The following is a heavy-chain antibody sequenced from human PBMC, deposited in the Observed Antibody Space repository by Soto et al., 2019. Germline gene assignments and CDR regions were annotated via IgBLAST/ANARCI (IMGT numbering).Heavy chain of an antibody. CDR1: GFTFTSYG. J-gene: IGHJ4*02. V-gene: IGHV3-30*03. CDR2: ITYDGGLQ. CDR3: VSDRGYGHASVPYS. Sequence: QAHLVESGGGVVQPGGSLRLSCAASGFTFTSYGMHWVRQAPGKRLEWVAVITYDGGLQHYADSVKGRFTISRDNFKNMVLMQMNSLRAEDTAVYYCVSDRGYGHASVPYSWGQGTLVSVSS. D-gene: IGHD5-18*01.